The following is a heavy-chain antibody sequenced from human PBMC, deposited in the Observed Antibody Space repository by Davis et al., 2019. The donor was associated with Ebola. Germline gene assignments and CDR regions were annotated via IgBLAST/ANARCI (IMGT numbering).Heavy chain of an antibody. D-gene: IGHD6-13*01. CDR3: ATPVIAAAGTFDYYYYGMHV. Sequence: AASVKVSCKASGGTFSSYAISWVRQAPGQGLEWMGRIIPILGIANYAQKFQGRVTITADKSTSTAYMELSSLRSEDTAVYYCATPVIAAAGTFDYYYYGMHVWGQGATVTVSS. J-gene: IGHJ6*02. V-gene: IGHV1-69*04. CDR2: IIPILGIA. CDR1: GGTFSSYA.